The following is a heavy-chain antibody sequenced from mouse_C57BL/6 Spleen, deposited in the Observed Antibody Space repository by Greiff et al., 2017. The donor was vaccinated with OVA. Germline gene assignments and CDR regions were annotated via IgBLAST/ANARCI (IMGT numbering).Heavy chain of an antibody. J-gene: IGHJ4*01. D-gene: IGHD2-5*01. CDR2: INPNNGGT. Sequence: VQLQQSGPELVKPGASVKIPCKASGYTFTDYNMDWVKQSHGKSLEWIGDINPNNGGTTYNQKFKGKATLTVDKSSSTAYMELRSLTSEDTAVYYCARRGYSNYVRAMDYWGQGTSVTVSS. CDR1: GYTFTDYN. V-gene: IGHV1-18*01. CDR3: ARRGYSNYVRAMDY.